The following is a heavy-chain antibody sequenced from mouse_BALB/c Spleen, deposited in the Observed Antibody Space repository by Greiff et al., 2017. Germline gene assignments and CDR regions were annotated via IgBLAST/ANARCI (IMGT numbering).Heavy chain of an antibody. CDR1: GYSITSGYY. V-gene: IGHV3-6*02. CDR2: ISYDGSN. Sequence: VQLKESGPGLVKPSQSLSLTCSVTGYSITSGYYWNWIRQFPGNQLEWMGYISYDGSNNYNPSLKNRISITRDTSKNQFFLKLNSVTTEDTATYYCASGNRYDDAMDYWGQGTSVTVSS. CDR3: ASGNRYDDAMDY. D-gene: IGHD2-14*01. J-gene: IGHJ4*01.